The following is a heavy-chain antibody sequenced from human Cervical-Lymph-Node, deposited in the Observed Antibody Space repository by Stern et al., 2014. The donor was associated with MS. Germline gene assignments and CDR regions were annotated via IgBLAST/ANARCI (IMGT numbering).Heavy chain of an antibody. J-gene: IGHJ4*02. D-gene: IGHD6-13*01. CDR1: GFTFNNYW. CDR3: ARDDTSSSWYNY. CDR2: IKQDGSEK. V-gene: IGHV3-7*01. Sequence: EMQLVESGGGLVQPGGSLRLSCAASGFTFNNYWMTWVRQAPGKGLEWVANIKQDGSEKFYVNSVKGRFTISRDNAKNSLYLQMNALKAEDTAVYYCARDDTSSSWYNYWGQGTLVTVSS.